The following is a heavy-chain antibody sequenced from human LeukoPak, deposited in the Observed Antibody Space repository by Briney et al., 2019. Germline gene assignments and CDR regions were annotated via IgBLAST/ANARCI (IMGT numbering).Heavy chain of an antibody. Sequence: PSETLSLTCTVSGGSISSYYWSWIRQPPGKGLEWIGYIYYSGSTNYNPSLKSRVTISVDTSKNQFSLKLSSVTAADTAVYYCARRPNIAVAGTVADYWGQGTLVTVSS. CDR3: ARRPNIAVAGTVADY. V-gene: IGHV4-59*08. CDR2: IYYSGST. CDR1: GGSISSYY. D-gene: IGHD6-19*01. J-gene: IGHJ4*02.